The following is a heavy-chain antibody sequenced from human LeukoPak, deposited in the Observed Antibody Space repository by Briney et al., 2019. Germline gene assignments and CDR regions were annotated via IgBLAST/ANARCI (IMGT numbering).Heavy chain of an antibody. CDR2: INPNSGGT. Sequence: GASVKDSCKASGYTFTDYYIHWVRQAPGQGLEWIGWINPNSGGTNYAQKFQGWVTMTRDTSINTAYMELSRQKSDDSAVYYCARDRGRGGLSSAFDIWGQGTMVTVSS. V-gene: IGHV1-2*04. CDR3: ARDRGRGGLSSAFDI. CDR1: GYTFTDYY. D-gene: IGHD3-16*01. J-gene: IGHJ3*02.